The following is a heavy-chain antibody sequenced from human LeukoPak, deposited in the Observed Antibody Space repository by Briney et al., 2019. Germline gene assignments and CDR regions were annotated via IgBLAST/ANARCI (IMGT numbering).Heavy chain of an antibody. J-gene: IGHJ3*02. V-gene: IGHV3-23*01. Sequence: AGSLTLSCAASGVTFSSYAMSWVRQSAGQGLEWVSEICGSVSGSAYCTHYVDYVKGRFTSSRDNSKDTLYLQMSSRRVEDRAVYYWAKGKVNHDGALDIWGQGTLVSVSS. D-gene: IGHD2-21*01. CDR2: ICGSVSGSAYCT. CDR3: AKGKVNHDGALDI. CDR1: GVTFSSYA.